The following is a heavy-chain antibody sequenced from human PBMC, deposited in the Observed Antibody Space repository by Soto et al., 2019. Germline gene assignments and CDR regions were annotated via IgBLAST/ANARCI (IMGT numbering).Heavy chain of an antibody. CDR2: LYSSGTT. CDR3: ARDWSKFTYSYPYYYAMDA. Sequence: EVQLVETGGGLIQPGGSLRLSCTVSGFSVTNSYINWVRQAPGKGLEWVSVLYSSGTTYYADSVRGRFTVSRDDSKNTLFLHMNSVRADGTAVYYCARDWSKFTYSYPYYYAMDAWGQETSVTVSS. D-gene: IGHD5-18*01. J-gene: IGHJ6*02. V-gene: IGHV3-53*02. CDR1: GFSVTNSY.